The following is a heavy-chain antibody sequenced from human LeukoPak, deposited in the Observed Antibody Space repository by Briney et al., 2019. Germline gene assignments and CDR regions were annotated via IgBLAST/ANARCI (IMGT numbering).Heavy chain of an antibody. D-gene: IGHD3-22*01. CDR1: GFTVSSNY. CDR2: MYTLGNT. J-gene: IGHJ4*02. Sequence: GGSLRLSCAASGFTVSSNYMTWVRQAPGKGLEWVSVMYTLGNTYYADSVRGRFTISRDNSKNTLYLQMNSLRAEDTAVYYCARDLYRIVVVPHYFDYWGQGTLVTVSS. V-gene: IGHV3-66*01. CDR3: ARDLYRIVVVPHYFDY.